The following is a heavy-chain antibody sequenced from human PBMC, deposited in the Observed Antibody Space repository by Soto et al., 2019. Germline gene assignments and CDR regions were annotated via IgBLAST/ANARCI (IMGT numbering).Heavy chain of an antibody. CDR3: ARDERVEGRLEY. D-gene: IGHD3-3*01. CDR2: MSADNGNT. Sequence: QVQLVQSGAEVKKPGASVKVSCKASGYTFTRYGISWVRQAPGQGLEWMGWMSADNGNTYYAQKFQGRVTMTTDTSTSTAYMELRSLGSDDPAVYYCARDERVEGRLEYWGQGTLVTVSS. CDR1: GYTFTRYG. V-gene: IGHV1-18*01. J-gene: IGHJ4*02.